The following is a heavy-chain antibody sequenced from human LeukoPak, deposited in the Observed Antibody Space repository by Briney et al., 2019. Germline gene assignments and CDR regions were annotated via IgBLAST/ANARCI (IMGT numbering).Heavy chain of an antibody. V-gene: IGHV3-21*06. Sequence: GGSLRLSCTASGLTFSTSGFNWVRQAPGKRLEWVASIGPTGSDRYHADSIKGRFTISRDNANNFLYLQMNSLRAEDTAVYYCATETNGRHYDYWGQGTLLTVFS. J-gene: IGHJ4*02. CDR1: GLTFSTSG. CDR2: IGPTGSDR. CDR3: ATETNGRHYDY. D-gene: IGHD1-14*01.